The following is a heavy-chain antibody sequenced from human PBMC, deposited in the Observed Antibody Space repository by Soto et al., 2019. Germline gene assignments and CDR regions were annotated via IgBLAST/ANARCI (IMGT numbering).Heavy chain of an antibody. CDR3: ARVGCSGGSCYSSNWFDP. D-gene: IGHD2-15*01. CDR1: GYTFTSYG. Sequence: QVQLVQSGAEVKKPGASVKVSCKASGYTFTSYGISWVRQAPGQGLEWMGWSSAYNGNTNYAQKPQGRVTMTTDKSPSKAYMELRSVRSDDTAVYYGARVGCSGGSCYSSNWFDPWGPGTLVTVSS. J-gene: IGHJ5*02. CDR2: SSAYNGNT. V-gene: IGHV1-18*01.